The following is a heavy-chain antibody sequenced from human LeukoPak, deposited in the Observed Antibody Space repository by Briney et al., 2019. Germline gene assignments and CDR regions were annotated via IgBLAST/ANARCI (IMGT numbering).Heavy chain of an antibody. D-gene: IGHD3-3*01. V-gene: IGHV1-18*01. CDR3: ARGGTIFGVVTNNWFDP. Sequence: ASVKVSCKASGYTFTSYGISWVRQAPGQGLEWMRWISAYNGNTNYAQKLQGRVTMTTDTSTSTAYMELRSLRSDDTAVYYCARGGTIFGVVTNNWFDPWGQGTLVTVSS. CDR1: GYTFTSYG. CDR2: ISAYNGNT. J-gene: IGHJ5*02.